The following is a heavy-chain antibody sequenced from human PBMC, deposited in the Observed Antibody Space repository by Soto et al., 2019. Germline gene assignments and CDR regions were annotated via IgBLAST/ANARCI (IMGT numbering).Heavy chain of an antibody. V-gene: IGHV3-64*01. CDR3: ARRARPHFYYMDL. CDR1: GFTLSGYA. CDR2: ISSNGVGT. Sequence: EVQLAESGGGLAQPGGSLRLSCAASGFTLSGYAMDWVRQAPGKGLEYVSGISSNGVGTYYANSVQGRFTISRDNSKNTVYLQMGSLRPEDMAVYYCARRARPHFYYMDLWGKGTTVTVSS. J-gene: IGHJ6*03. D-gene: IGHD6-6*01.